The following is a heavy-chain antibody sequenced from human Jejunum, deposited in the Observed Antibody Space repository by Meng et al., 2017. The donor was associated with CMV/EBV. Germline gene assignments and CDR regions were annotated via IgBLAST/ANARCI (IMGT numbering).Heavy chain of an antibody. V-gene: IGHV3-33*06. CDR2: IWSSGSNK. CDR1: FTVKICV. D-gene: IGHD6-19*01. J-gene: IGHJ4*02. Sequence: FTVKICVIHWVRQAPGKGLGWVAVIWSSGSNKYYADSVKGRFTISRDNSKNTLYLQMNSLRAEDTAVYYCAKVLRDSSGWYYLDYWGQGTLVIVSS. CDR3: AKVLRDSSGWYYLDY.